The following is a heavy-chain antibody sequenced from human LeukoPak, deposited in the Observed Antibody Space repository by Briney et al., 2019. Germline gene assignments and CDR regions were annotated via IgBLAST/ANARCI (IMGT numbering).Heavy chain of an antibody. V-gene: IGHV3-30*18. CDR2: ISSDGSNK. CDR1: GFTFSSYG. Sequence: PGGSLRLSCAASGFTFSSYGMHWVRQAPGKWLEWVAVISSDGSNKYYADSVKGRFTISRDNSKNTLYLQVNNLRAEDTAVYYCAKDHSGRYYGGFDYWGQGTLVTVSS. CDR3: AKDHSGRYYGGFDY. J-gene: IGHJ4*02. D-gene: IGHD3-10*01.